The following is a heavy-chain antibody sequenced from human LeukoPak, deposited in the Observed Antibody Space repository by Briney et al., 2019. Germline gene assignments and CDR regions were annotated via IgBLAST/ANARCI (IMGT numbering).Heavy chain of an antibody. D-gene: IGHD3-22*01. CDR2: INPNSGGT. Sequence: GASVKVSCKASGYTFTGYYMHWVRQAPGQGLEWMGWINPNSGGTNYAQKFQGWVTMTRDTSISTAYMELSRLRSDDTAVYYCARVLSDGSGYYYYGMDVWGQGTTVTVSS. V-gene: IGHV1-2*04. CDR3: ARVLSDGSGYYYYGMDV. CDR1: GYTFTGYY. J-gene: IGHJ6*02.